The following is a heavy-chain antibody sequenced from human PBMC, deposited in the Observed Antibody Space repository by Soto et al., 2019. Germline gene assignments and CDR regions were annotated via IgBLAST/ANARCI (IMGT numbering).Heavy chain of an antibody. J-gene: IGHJ6*02. D-gene: IGHD2-2*01. CDR2: ISPSLST. V-gene: IGHV4-4*02. CDR1: GGSISSSNW. Sequence: VPLQESGPGLVNPSGTLSLTCAVSGGSISSSNWWSWVRQPPGKGLEWIGEISPSLSTNYNPSLRSRVSISVDKSKNQFTLKLSSVSAADTVMYYCARFLVSAASSYWGYYGLDVWCQGATVAVSS. CDR3: ARFLVSAASSYWGYYGLDV.